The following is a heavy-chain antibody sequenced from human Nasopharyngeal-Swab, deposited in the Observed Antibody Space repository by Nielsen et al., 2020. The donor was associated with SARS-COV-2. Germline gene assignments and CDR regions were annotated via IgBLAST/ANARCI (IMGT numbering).Heavy chain of an antibody. D-gene: IGHD6-19*01. V-gene: IGHV3-33*01. CDR1: GFTFSRYG. CDR3: ARDAYSSGWYGGWFDP. Sequence: GGSLRLSCAASGFTFSRYGMHWVRQAPGKGLEWVAVIWYDGSNKYYADSVKGRFTISRDNSKNTLYLQMNSLRVEDTAVYYCARDAYSSGWYGGWFDPWGQGTLVTVSS. J-gene: IGHJ5*02. CDR2: IWYDGSNK.